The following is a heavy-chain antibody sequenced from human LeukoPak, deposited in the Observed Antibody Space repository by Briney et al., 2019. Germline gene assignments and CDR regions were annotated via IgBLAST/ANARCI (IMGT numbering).Heavy chain of an antibody. CDR1: GGSICSSSYY. Sequence: SETLSLTCTVSGGSICSSSYYWGWIRQPPGKGLEWIGSIYYSGSTYYNPSLKSRVTISVDTSKNQFSLKLSSVTAADTAVYYCARRGRTMATYYFDYWGQGTLVTVSS. CDR2: IYYSGST. D-gene: IGHD3-10*01. J-gene: IGHJ4*02. V-gene: IGHV4-39*01. CDR3: ARRGRTMATYYFDY.